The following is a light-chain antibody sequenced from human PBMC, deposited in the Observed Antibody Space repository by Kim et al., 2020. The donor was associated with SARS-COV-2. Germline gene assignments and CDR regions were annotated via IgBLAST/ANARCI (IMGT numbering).Light chain of an antibody. CDR2: AAS. CDR1: RDINNF. Sequence: DIQMTQSPSAMSASVGDRVTITCRASRDINNFLGWFQQKPGEAPKRLIHAASSLQSGVPSRFSGSGSGTEFTLTISSLQPEDFATYYCVQYATFPRTFGQGTKVEI. V-gene: IGKV1-17*03. CDR3: VQYATFPRT. J-gene: IGKJ1*01.